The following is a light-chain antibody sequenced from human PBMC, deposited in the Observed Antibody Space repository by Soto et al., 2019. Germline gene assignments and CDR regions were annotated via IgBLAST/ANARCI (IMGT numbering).Light chain of an antibody. CDR2: AAS. J-gene: IGKJ4*01. CDR3: QQFHIDPFT. CDR1: QSINIY. V-gene: IGKV1-39*01. Sequence: DIQMTQSPSSLSASVGDRFTITCRATQSINIYLNWYQQKPGKAPNLLIYAASTLQSGVPSRFRGGGSGTEFTLTISSLQPEDSATYYCQQFHIDPFTFGGGTKVDIK.